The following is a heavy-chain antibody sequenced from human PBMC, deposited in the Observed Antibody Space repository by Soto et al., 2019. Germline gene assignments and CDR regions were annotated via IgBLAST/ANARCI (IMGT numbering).Heavy chain of an antibody. Sequence: QAQLVQSVAGMKKPGASVKVSCKATGYTFSAYTMNWVRQAPGQSLEWMGWINAGSGNTKYSQNFLGRVSITRDTSASTVYMELTGLTSEDTAVYYCARDKETIGPRANDALDIWGQGTMVTVSS. V-gene: IGHV1-3*01. CDR1: GYTFSAYT. J-gene: IGHJ3*02. CDR2: INAGSGNT. CDR3: ARDKETIGPRANDALDI.